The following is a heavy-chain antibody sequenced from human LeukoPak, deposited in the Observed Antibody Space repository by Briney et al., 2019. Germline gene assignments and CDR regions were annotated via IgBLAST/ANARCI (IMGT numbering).Heavy chain of an antibody. CDR3: ARELAVGNYNNSFDY. J-gene: IGHJ4*02. CDR1: GYSFTDYF. D-gene: IGHD1-26*01. V-gene: IGHV1-2*02. CDR2: IIPKRGGT. Sequence: GSVNVSCTASGYSFTDYFMHWVRQAPREGLEWMALIIPKRGGTNYAQKFQGRVTKTKDTPISTAYREVARLTSGDTAVYYCARELAVGNYNNSFDYWGQGTLVTVSS.